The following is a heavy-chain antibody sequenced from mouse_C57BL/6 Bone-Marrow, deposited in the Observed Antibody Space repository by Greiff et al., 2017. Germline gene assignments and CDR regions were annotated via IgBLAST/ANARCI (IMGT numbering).Heavy chain of an antibody. Sequence: QVTLKVCGPELVKPGASVKISCKASGYSFTSYYIHWVKQRPGPGLEWIGWIYPGSGNTKYNEKFKGKATLTADTSSSTAYMQLSSLTSEDSAVYYCARSLLRLLAYWGQGTLVTVSA. CDR3: ARSLLRLLAY. V-gene: IGHV1-66*01. D-gene: IGHD1-2*01. CDR2: IYPGSGNT. CDR1: GYSFTSYY. J-gene: IGHJ3*01.